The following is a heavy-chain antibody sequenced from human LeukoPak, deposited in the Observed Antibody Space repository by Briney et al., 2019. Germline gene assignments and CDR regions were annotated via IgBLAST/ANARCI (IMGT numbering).Heavy chain of an antibody. V-gene: IGHV3-74*01. J-gene: IGHJ4*02. D-gene: IGHD3-16*01. CDR2: INTDGSRT. CDR1: GFTFSGYW. CDR3: ARGIPNSYGKDY. Sequence: GGSLRLSCVASGFTFSGYWMHWVRQAPGKGLVWVSRINTDGSRTSYADSVKGRFTISRDNAKNTVCLQMNSLRGEDTAVYYCARGIPNSYGKDYWGQGTLVTVSS.